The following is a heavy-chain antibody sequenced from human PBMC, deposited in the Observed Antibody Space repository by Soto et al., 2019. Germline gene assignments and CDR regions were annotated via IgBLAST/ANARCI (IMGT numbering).Heavy chain of an antibody. CDR3: AKDHYDSSGYYEEFDY. CDR2: ISYDGSNK. Sequence: QVQLVESGGGVVQPGRSLRLSCAASGFTFSSYGMHWFRQAPGKGLEWVAVISYDGSNKYYADSVKGRFTISRDNSKNTLYLQMNSLRAEDTAVYYCAKDHYDSSGYYEEFDYWGQGTLVTVSS. CDR1: GFTFSSYG. V-gene: IGHV3-30*18. D-gene: IGHD3-22*01. J-gene: IGHJ4*02.